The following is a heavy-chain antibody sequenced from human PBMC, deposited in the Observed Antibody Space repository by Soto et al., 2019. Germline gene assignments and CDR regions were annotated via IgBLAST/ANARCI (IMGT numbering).Heavy chain of an antibody. V-gene: IGHV1-18*01. CDR3: ARHHGPTTSENWFDP. D-gene: IGHD5-12*01. CDR2: ISTYSGDT. CDR1: GYTFFTYD. Sequence: ASVKVSCKASGYTFFTYDISWVRQAPGQGLEWMGWISTYSGDTKYAQKFQGRVTMTTDTSTTTAYLELRSLRSDDTAVYYCARHHGPTTSENWFDPWGQGALVT. J-gene: IGHJ5*02.